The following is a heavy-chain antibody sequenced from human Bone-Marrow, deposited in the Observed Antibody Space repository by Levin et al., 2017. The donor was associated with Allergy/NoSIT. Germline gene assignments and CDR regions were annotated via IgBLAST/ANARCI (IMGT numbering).Heavy chain of an antibody. D-gene: IGHD2-2*01. Sequence: SETLSLTCAVSGGSISSGGYSWSWIRQPPGKGLEWIGYIYHSGSTYYNPSLKSRVTISVDRSKNQFSLKLSSVTAADTAVYYCARGPYTHQLLRWFDPWGQGTLVTVSS. CDR1: GGSISSGGYS. V-gene: IGHV4-30-2*01. CDR3: ARGPYTHQLLRWFDP. CDR2: IYHSGST. J-gene: IGHJ5*02.